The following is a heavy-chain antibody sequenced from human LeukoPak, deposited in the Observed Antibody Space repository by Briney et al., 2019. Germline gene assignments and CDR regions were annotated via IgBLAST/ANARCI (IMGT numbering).Heavy chain of an antibody. CDR3: ARVDSGWQFDY. CDR1: GFTFSSYS. J-gene: IGHJ4*02. D-gene: IGHD6-19*01. Sequence: GGSLRLSCAASGFTFSSYSMNWVRQAQGKGLEWVSSISSSSSYIYYADSVKGRFTISRDNAKNSLYLQMNSLRAEDTAVYYCARVDSGWQFDYWGQGTLVTVSS. CDR2: ISSSSSYI. V-gene: IGHV3-21*01.